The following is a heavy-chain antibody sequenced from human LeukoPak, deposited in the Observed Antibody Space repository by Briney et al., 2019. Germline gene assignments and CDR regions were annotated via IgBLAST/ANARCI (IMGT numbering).Heavy chain of an antibody. Sequence: PGGSLRLSCTASGFTFGDYAMSWFRQAPGKGLEWVGFIRSKAYGGTTEYAASVKGRFTISRDDSKSIAYLQMNSLKTEDTAVYYCTRADSSGYYPFPPFDYWGQGTLVTVSS. CDR1: GFTFGDYA. CDR3: TRADSSGYYPFPPFDY. V-gene: IGHV3-49*03. CDR2: IRSKAYGGTT. J-gene: IGHJ4*02. D-gene: IGHD3-22*01.